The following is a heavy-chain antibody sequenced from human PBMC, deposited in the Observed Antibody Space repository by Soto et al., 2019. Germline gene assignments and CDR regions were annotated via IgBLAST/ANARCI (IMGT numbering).Heavy chain of an antibody. CDR1: GFSISTSGVG. CDR3: AHRQRTVYFDY. Sequence: QITLKESGPTLVKPTQTLTRTCTFSGFSISTSGVGVGGIRQHPGKALELLALIYWDDYKRYSPSLKSRLTITEATSKNQVDLTMTNMDPVDPATYYCAHRQRTVYFDYWGQGTLVTVSS. V-gene: IGHV2-5*02. D-gene: IGHD4-17*01. CDR2: IYWDDYK. J-gene: IGHJ4*02.